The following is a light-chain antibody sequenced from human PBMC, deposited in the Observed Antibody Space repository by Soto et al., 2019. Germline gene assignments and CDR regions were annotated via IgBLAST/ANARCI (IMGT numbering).Light chain of an antibody. CDR1: YNDVGGYNY. Sequence: QSALTQPRSVSGSPGQSVTISCTGTYNDVGGYNYVSWYQQFPDKAPKLMIYDVSKRPSGVPDRFSGSKSGNTASLTISGLQAEDEGDYYCCSYAGSVSVVFGGGTKLTVL. CDR3: CSYAGSVSVV. J-gene: IGLJ2*01. CDR2: DVS. V-gene: IGLV2-11*01.